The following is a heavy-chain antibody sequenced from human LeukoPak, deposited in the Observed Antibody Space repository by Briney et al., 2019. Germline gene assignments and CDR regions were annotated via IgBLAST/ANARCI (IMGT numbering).Heavy chain of an antibody. J-gene: IGHJ6*02. Sequence: SETLSLTCTVSGGSISSYYWSWIRQPPEKGLEWIGYIYYTGSTNYNPSLKSRVTISVDTSKNQFSLKLSSVTAADTAVYYCARQHYYYGMDVWAKGPRSPSP. CDR1: GGSISSYY. V-gene: IGHV4-59*08. CDR3: ARQHYYYGMDV. CDR2: IYYTGST.